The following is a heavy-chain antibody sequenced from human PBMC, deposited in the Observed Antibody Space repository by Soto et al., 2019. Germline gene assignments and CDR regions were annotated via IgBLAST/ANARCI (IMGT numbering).Heavy chain of an antibody. CDR2: IIPIFGTA. V-gene: IGHV1-69*13. Sequence: SVKVSCKASGGTFSSYAISWVRQAPGQGLEWMGGIIPIFGTANYAQKFQGRVTITADESTSTAYMELSSLRSEDAAVYYCARDLGDSSSWYPFDYWGQGTLVNVSS. D-gene: IGHD6-13*01. J-gene: IGHJ4*02. CDR3: ARDLGDSSSWYPFDY. CDR1: GGTFSSYA.